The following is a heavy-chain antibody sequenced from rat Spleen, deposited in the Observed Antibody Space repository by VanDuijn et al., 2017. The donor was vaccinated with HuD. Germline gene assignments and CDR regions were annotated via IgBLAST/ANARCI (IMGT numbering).Heavy chain of an antibody. D-gene: IGHD1-7*01. V-gene: IGHV5-31*01. J-gene: IGHJ2*01. CDR2: ISSDGGRN. CDR3: ARGPSYGSDLDYFDY. CDR1: GFKFSDYW. Sequence: EVQLVESGGGLVQPGRSLKLSCVVSGFKFSDYWMTWIRQAPGKGLEWVATISSDGGRNFYRDSVKGRFTISRDNAKNTQYLQMDSLRSEDTAIYYCARGPSYGSDLDYFDYWGQGVMVTVSS.